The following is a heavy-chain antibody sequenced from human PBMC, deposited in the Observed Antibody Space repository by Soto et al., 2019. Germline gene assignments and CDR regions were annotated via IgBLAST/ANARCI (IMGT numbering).Heavy chain of an antibody. J-gene: IGHJ3*02. CDR3: AKGSSPYDAFDI. CDR1: GFTFSSYA. Sequence: GVLRLSCAASGFTFSSYAMSWVRQAPGKGLEWVSAISGSGGSTYYADSVKGRFTISRDNSKNTLYLQMNSLRAEDTAVYYCAKGSSPYDAFDIWGQGTMVTVSS. D-gene: IGHD6-13*01. V-gene: IGHV3-23*01. CDR2: ISGSGGST.